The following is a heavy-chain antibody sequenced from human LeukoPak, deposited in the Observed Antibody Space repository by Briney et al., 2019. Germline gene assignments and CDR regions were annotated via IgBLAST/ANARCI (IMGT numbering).Heavy chain of an antibody. D-gene: IGHD3-22*01. J-gene: IGHJ4*02. V-gene: IGHV3-23*01. CDR3: AKDSSDYYFDY. CDR1: GFTFSSYA. CDR2: ISGSGGST. Sequence: GGSLRLSCAASGFTFSSYAMSWVRQAPGKGLEWVSAISGSGGSTYYADSVKGRFTISRDNSKNTLYVQMNSLRPDDTAVYYCAKDSSDYYFDYWGQGTLVTVSS.